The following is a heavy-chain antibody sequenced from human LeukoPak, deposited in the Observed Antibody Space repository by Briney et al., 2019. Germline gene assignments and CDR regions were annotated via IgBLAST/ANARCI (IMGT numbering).Heavy chain of an antibody. D-gene: IGHD4-17*01. CDR1: GGTFSSYA. CDR2: IIPIIDIA. Sequence: SVKVSRKASGGTFSSYAISWVRQAPGQGLEWMGRIIPIIDIANYAQKFQGRVTITADKSTSTAYMELSSLRSEDTAVYYCARDSDYGDYYAFDIWGQGTMVTVSS. V-gene: IGHV1-69*04. J-gene: IGHJ3*02. CDR3: ARDSDYGDYYAFDI.